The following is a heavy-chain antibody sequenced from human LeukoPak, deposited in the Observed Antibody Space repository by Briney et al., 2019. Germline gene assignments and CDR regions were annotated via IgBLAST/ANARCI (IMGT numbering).Heavy chain of an antibody. CDR1: GYTFTVHY. J-gene: IGHJ6*03. D-gene: IGHD1-1*01. CDR2: INPTTGVV. V-gene: IGHV1-2*06. Sequence: GASVNVSCKTSGYTFTVHYMHWVRQAPGQGLEWMGRINPTTGVVNYAQKFQGRITVTRDMSINTAYMELSSLTSDDTAVYYCARLDRNYYYLDVWGQGTTVTVSS. CDR3: ARLDRNYYYLDV.